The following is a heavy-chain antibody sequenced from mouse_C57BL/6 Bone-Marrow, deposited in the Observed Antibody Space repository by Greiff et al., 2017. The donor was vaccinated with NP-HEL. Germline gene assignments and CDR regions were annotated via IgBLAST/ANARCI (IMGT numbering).Heavy chain of an antibody. Sequence: EVNVVESGAELVRPGASVKLSCTASGFNIKDDYMHWVKQRPEQGLEWIGWIDPENGDTEYASKFQGKATITADTSSNTAYLQLSSLTSEDTAVYYCTSLLWSSMDYWGQGTSVTVSS. D-gene: IGHD2-1*01. V-gene: IGHV14-4*01. J-gene: IGHJ4*01. CDR1: GFNIKDDY. CDR3: TSLLWSSMDY. CDR2: IDPENGDT.